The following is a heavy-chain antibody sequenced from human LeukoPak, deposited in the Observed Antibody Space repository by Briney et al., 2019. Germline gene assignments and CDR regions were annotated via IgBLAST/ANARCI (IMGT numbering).Heavy chain of an antibody. V-gene: IGHV4-59*01. CDR1: GDSLSSYH. Sequence: SETLSLTCTVSGDSLSSYHWSWLRQPPGKGLEWIGYISSRGSTSYNPSLKSRVTISVDTSKNQFSLKLSSVTAADTAVYYCARVGRGDHSWGSYYCDFWGQGTLVSVSS. CDR3: ARVGRGDHSWGSYYCDF. J-gene: IGHJ4*02. CDR2: ISSRGST. D-gene: IGHD3-16*01.